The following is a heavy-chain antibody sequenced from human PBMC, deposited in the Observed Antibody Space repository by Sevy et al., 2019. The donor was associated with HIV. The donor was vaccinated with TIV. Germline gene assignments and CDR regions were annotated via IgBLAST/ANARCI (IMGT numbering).Heavy chain of an antibody. CDR3: ARVLKRRDVAVGGTPDY. J-gene: IGHJ4*02. CDR1: GFTFSDYD. V-gene: IGHV3-11*06. CDR2: IGTSSVT. Sequence: GGSLRLSCSASGFTFSDYDMSWIRQAPGQGLEWTSHIGTSSVTNYPDSVKGRFTISRDNAENSLYLQMNTLRVEDTAVYYCARVLKRRDVAVGGTPDYWGQGTLVTVSS. D-gene: IGHD6-19*01.